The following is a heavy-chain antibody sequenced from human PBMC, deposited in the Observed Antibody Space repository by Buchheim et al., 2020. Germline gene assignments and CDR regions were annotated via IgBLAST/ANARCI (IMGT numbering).Heavy chain of an antibody. V-gene: IGHV3-23*01. CDR2: ISGSGGST. J-gene: IGHJ4*02. CDR1: GFTFSSYA. CDR3: AKDRLAYYYDSSGYYWVDY. D-gene: IGHD3-22*01. Sequence: EVQLLESGGGLVQPGGSLRLSCAASGFTFSSYAMSWVRQAPGKGLEWVSAISGSGGSTYYADSVKGRLTISRDNSKNTLYLQMNSLRAEDTAVYYCAKDRLAYYYDSSGYYWVDYWGQGTL.